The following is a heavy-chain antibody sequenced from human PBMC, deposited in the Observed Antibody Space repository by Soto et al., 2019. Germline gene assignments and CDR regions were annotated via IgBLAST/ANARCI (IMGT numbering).Heavy chain of an antibody. V-gene: IGHV3-48*03. CDR2: ISTSGSTV. CDR1: RFTFSTYE. J-gene: IGHJ4*02. CDR3: AKGFRSLEWYPLAPFDY. D-gene: IGHD3-3*01. Sequence: PGGSLRLSCAASRFTFSTYEMNWVRQAPGKGLEWVSYISTSGSTVYYADSVKGRFTISRDNTRNSLYLQMNSLRDEDTALYYCAKGFRSLEWYPLAPFDYWGQGALVTVSS.